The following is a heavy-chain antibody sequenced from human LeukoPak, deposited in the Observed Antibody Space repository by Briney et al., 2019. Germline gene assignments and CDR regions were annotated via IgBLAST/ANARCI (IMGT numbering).Heavy chain of an antibody. CDR1: GFTFTTYW. CDR3: AKDSVAVTGTGNIDY. CDR2: ISWDGGSS. Sequence: GGSLRLSCAASGFTFTTYWMTWVRQAPGKGLEWVSLISWDGGSSYYADSVKGRFTISRDNSKNSLYLQMNSLRAEDTALYYCAKDSVAVTGTGNIDYWGQGTLVTVSS. D-gene: IGHD6-19*01. J-gene: IGHJ4*02. V-gene: IGHV3-43D*03.